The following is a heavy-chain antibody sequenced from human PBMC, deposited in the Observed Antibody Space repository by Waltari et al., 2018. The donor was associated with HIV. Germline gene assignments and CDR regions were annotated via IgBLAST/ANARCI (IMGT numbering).Heavy chain of an antibody. Sequence: EVQLVESGGGLVQPGGSLRLSCAASGFTFSSYWMSWVRQAPGRGLEWVANIKQDGSEIYYVDSVKGRFTISRDNAKNSLYLQMNSLRAEDTAVYFCARRGGRSSPLGYWGQGTLVTVSS. D-gene: IGHD6-13*01. CDR3: ARRGGRSSPLGY. CDR1: GFTFSSYW. J-gene: IGHJ4*02. V-gene: IGHV3-7*01. CDR2: IKQDGSEI.